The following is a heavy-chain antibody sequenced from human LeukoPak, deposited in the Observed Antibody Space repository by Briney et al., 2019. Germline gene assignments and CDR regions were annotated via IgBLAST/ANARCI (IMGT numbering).Heavy chain of an antibody. CDR2: ISHDGNNK. J-gene: IGHJ3*02. V-gene: IGHV3-30*03. CDR1: GITFSSYG. D-gene: IGHD3-22*01. CDR3: ARGDYYDSSGNFIDAFDI. Sequence: PGGSLRLSCAASGITFSSYGMYWVRQAPGKGLEWVAVISHDGNNKYYADSVKGRFTISRDNSKNTLYLQMNSLRAEDTAVYYCARGDYYDSSGNFIDAFDIWGQGTMVTVSS.